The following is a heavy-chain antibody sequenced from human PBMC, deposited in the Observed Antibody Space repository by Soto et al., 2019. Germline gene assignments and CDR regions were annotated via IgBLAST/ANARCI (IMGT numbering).Heavy chain of an antibody. D-gene: IGHD1-26*01. J-gene: IGHJ4*02. CDR2: IYYGGST. CDR1: GGSISSYY. CDR3: ARQGSVSGSYSFDY. Sequence: PSETLSLTCTVPGGSISSYYWSWIRQPLGKGLEWIGYIYYGGSTNYNPSLKSRVTISVDTSKNQFSLKLSSVTAADTAVYYCARQGSVSGSYSFDYWGQGTLVTVSS. V-gene: IGHV4-59*08.